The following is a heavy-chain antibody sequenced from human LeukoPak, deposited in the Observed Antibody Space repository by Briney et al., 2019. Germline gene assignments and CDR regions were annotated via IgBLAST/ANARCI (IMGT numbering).Heavy chain of an antibody. Sequence: GGSLRLSCAASGFTFSSYAMSWVRQAPGKGLEWVSAISGSGGSTYYADSVNGRFTISRDNSKNTLYLQMNSLRAEDTAVYYCANPSVAAGRSFDYWGQGTLVTVSS. CDR3: ANPSVAAGRSFDY. J-gene: IGHJ4*02. CDR2: ISGSGGST. V-gene: IGHV3-23*01. D-gene: IGHD6-13*01. CDR1: GFTFSSYA.